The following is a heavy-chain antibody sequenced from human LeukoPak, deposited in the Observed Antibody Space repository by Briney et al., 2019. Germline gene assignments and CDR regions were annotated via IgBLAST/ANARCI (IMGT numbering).Heavy chain of an antibody. CDR3: AREPDY. CDR2: IYPSGAA. J-gene: IGHJ4*02. V-gene: IGHV4-31*03. Sequence: KPSETLSLTCTVSGGSISSHNYYWSWIRQHPGNGLEWIGCIYPSGAAYYNPSLQSRVIISVDTSKNQFSLKLTSVTAADTAVYYCAREPDYWGQGTLVTVSS. CDR1: GGSISSHNYY.